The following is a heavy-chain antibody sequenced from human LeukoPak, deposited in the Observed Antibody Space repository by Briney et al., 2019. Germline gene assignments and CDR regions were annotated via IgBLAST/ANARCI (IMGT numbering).Heavy chain of an antibody. CDR2: IGTAGDT. CDR1: GFTFSSYD. D-gene: IGHD3-3*01. V-gene: IGHV3-13*01. Sequence: GGSLRLSCAASGFTFSSYDMHWVRQATGKGLELVSAIGTAGDTYYPGSVKGRFTISRENAKNSLYLQMNSLRAGDTAVYYCARGSGDFWSGYYSFDYWGQGTLVTVSS. CDR3: ARGSGDFWSGYYSFDY. J-gene: IGHJ4*02.